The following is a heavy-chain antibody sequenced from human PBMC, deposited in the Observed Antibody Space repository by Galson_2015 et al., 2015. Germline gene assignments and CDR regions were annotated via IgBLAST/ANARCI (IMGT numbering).Heavy chain of an antibody. J-gene: IGHJ4*02. CDR2: TSYDGSNK. CDR1: GFTFSIYA. Sequence: ALRLSCAASGFTFSIYAMHWVRQAPGKGLEWLAVTSYDGSNKFYADSVKGRFTISRDNSKNTLYLQMNSLRPEDTAVYYCARVGGEIAARTWGYFDYWGQGTLVPVSS. CDR3: ARVGGEIAARTWGYFDY. V-gene: IGHV3-30-3*01. D-gene: IGHD6-6*01.